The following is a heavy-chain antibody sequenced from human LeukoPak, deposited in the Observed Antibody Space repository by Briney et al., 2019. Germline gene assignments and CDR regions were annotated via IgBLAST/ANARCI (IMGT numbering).Heavy chain of an antibody. Sequence: GGSLRLSCAASGFTFSNFNMNWVRQAPCKGLEWVSTISIGSTYILYADSVKGRFTISRDNAKNSLYLQMNSLRAEDTAVYYCARGLQYNDAFDIWGQGTMVTVSS. CDR3: ARGLQYNDAFDI. D-gene: IGHD4-11*01. CDR1: GFTFSNFN. CDR2: ISIGSTYI. V-gene: IGHV3-21*01. J-gene: IGHJ3*02.